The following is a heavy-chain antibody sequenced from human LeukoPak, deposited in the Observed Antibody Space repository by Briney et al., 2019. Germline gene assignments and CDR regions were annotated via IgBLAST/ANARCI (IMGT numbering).Heavy chain of an antibody. D-gene: IGHD6-19*01. CDR3: ARDVAVAGIRYFDY. CDR1: GGTFSSYA. Sequence: GASVKVSCKASGGTFSSYAISWVRQAPGQGLERMGGIIPIFGTANYAQKFQGRVTITADESTSTAYMELSSLRSEDTAVYYCARDVAVAGIRYFDYWGQGTLVTVSS. CDR2: IIPIFGTA. V-gene: IGHV1-69*13. J-gene: IGHJ4*02.